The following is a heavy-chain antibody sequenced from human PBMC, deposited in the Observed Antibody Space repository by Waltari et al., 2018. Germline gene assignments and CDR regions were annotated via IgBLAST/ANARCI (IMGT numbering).Heavy chain of an antibody. CDR2: FSPGGGST. D-gene: IGHD7-27*01. J-gene: IGHJ4*02. V-gene: IGHV1-46*01. CDR3: ALNGDLGSSAAYFNY. Sequence: QVQLVQSGAEVKKPGASVKLSCKASGYTFSRYHIPWVRQSPGSGLEWMGMFSPGGGSTYYPEKFQGRITMTGDTSTSTVYMELSSLRSEDTALYYCALNGDLGSSAAYFNYWGQGTLVTVSS. CDR1: GYTFSRYH.